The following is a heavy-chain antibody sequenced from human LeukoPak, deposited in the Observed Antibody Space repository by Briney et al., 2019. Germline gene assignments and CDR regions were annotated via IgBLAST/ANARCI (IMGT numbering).Heavy chain of an antibody. V-gene: IGHV3-23*01. CDR2: FGGSGGST. J-gene: IGHJ4*02. D-gene: IGHD1-14*01. CDR3: AKSSPPPINY. CDR1: GFTFSSYG. Sequence: PGGSLRLSYAASGFTFSSYGMSWVRQAPGKGLEWVSSFGGSGGSTYYADSVKGRFTISRDNAKNTLHLQMNSLRAEDTAVYYCAKSSPPPINYWGQGTLVTVSS.